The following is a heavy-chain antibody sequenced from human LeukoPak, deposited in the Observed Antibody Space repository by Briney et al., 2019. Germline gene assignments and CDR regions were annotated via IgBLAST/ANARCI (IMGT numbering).Heavy chain of an antibody. V-gene: IGHV3-30*18. CDR3: AKDLVDGFLNPYNWFDP. D-gene: IGHD5-24*01. CDR2: ISYDGSNK. CDR1: GFTFSSYG. J-gene: IGHJ5*02. Sequence: PGRSLRLSCAASGFTFSSYGMHWVRQAPGKGLEWVAVISYDGSNKYYADSVKGRFTISRDNSKNTLYLQMNSLRAEDTAVYYCAKDLVDGFLNPYNWFDPWGQGTLVTVPS.